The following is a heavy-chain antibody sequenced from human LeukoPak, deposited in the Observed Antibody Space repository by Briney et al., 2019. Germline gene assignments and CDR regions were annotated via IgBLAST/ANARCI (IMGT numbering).Heavy chain of an antibody. Sequence: GGSLRLSCAASGFTFDDYAMHWVRQAPGKGLEWVSGISWNSGSIGYADSVKGRFTISRDNAKNSLYLQMNSLRAEDTAVYYCASILKPLTYDYRGQGTLVTVSS. CDR3: ASILKPLTYDY. V-gene: IGHV3-9*01. CDR1: GFTFDDYA. J-gene: IGHJ4*02. CDR2: ISWNSGSI. D-gene: IGHD2-21*01.